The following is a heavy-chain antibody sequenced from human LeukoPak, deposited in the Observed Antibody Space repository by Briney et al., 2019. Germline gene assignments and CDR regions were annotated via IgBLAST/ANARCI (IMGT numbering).Heavy chain of an antibody. J-gene: IGHJ4*02. CDR3: ARDLGSWEFDY. CDR1: GGSISTSNYY. CDR2: IFYSGST. D-gene: IGHD1-26*01. Sequence: SETLSLTCTVSGGSISTSNYYWGWIRQPPGKGLEWIGNIFYSGSTYYSPSLKSRVTISLDTSRNQFSLKLSSVTAADTAVYYCARDLGSWEFDYWGQGTLVTVSS. V-gene: IGHV4-39*07.